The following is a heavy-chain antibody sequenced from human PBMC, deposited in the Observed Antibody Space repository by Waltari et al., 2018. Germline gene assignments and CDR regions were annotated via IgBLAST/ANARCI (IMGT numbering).Heavy chain of an antibody. D-gene: IGHD3-22*01. CDR2: MSYNERNI. V-gene: IGHV3-30*04. Sequence: QVHLVESGGGVVQPGRSLRLSCAASEFTFSSYAMHWVRQAPGKGLGWVAVMSYNERNIYYVDSVKVRFIISRDNSNKMLYLQMNNLRTEDTAVYYCARDYCDRTNCHGMDVWGQGTTVIVSS. J-gene: IGHJ6*02. CDR1: EFTFSSYA. CDR3: ARDYCDRTNCHGMDV.